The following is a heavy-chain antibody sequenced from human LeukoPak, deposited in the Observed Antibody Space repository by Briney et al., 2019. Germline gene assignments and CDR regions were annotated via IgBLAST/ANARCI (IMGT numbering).Heavy chain of an antibody. Sequence: SETLSLTCSVSGGSISSGVYYWSWIRQHPGKGLEWIGYIYYSGSTYSNPSLKSRLTMSVDISKNQFSLKLSSVTAADTAVYYCARGVKGLRGAFDIWGQGTMVTVSS. V-gene: IGHV4-31*03. D-gene: IGHD3-10*01. CDR1: GGSISSGVYY. CDR3: ARGVKGLRGAFDI. CDR2: IYYSGST. J-gene: IGHJ3*02.